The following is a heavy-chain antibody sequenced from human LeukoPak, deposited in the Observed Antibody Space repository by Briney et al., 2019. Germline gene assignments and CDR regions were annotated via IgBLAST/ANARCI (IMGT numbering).Heavy chain of an antibody. Sequence: GGSLRLSCAASGFTFSSYEMNWVRQAPGKGLEWVSCISGSGTTIYYADSVKGRFTISRDTAKNSLYLQMNSLRAEDTAVYYCARKGGFDYWGQGTLVTVSS. J-gene: IGHJ4*02. D-gene: IGHD2-15*01. CDR2: ISGSGTTI. V-gene: IGHV3-48*03. CDR1: GFTFSSYE. CDR3: ARKGGFDY.